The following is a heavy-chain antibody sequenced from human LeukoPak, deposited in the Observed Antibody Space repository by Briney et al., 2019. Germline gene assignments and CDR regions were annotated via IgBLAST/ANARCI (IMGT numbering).Heavy chain of an antibody. D-gene: IGHD6-13*01. CDR2: IFYNGST. J-gene: IGHJ4*02. Sequence: PSETVSLTCTVSGASISSYYWSWIRQPPGKGLEWIGYIFYNGSTLYNPSLQSRVTISVDTSKNQFSLKLTSVTAADTAVYYCASGPYPAAGTDHQFDYWGQGTLVTVSS. V-gene: IGHV4-59*01. CDR1: GASISSYY. CDR3: ASGPYPAAGTDHQFDY.